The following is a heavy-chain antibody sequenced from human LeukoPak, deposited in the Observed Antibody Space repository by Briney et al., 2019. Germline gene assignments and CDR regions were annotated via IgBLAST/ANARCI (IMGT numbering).Heavy chain of an antibody. V-gene: IGHV4-39*07. D-gene: IGHD6-19*01. CDR2: IYYSGST. CDR1: GGSISSSSYY. Sequence: PSETLSLTCTVSGGSISSSSYYWGWIRQPPGKGLEWIGSIYYSGSTYYNPSLKSRVTISVDTSKNQFSLKLSSVTAADTAVYYCARDAAPKYSSGWYLFDYWGQGTLVTVSS. CDR3: ARDAAPKYSSGWYLFDY. J-gene: IGHJ4*02.